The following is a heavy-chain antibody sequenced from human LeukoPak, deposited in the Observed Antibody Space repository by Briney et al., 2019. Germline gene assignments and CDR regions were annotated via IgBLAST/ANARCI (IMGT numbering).Heavy chain of an antibody. CDR2: INPSGGST. Sequence: ASVKVSCKASGYTFTSYYMHWVRQAPGQGLEWMGIINPSGGSTSYAQKFQGRVTMTRDTSTSTVYMELSSLRSEDTAVYYCATLPLAGPKGMDVWSQGTTVTVSS. V-gene: IGHV1-46*01. CDR3: ATLPLAGPKGMDV. CDR1: GYTFTSYY. J-gene: IGHJ6*02.